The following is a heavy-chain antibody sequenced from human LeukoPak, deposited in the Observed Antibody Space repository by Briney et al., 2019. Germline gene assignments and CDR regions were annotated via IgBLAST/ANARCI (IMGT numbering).Heavy chain of an antibody. CDR1: GFTFSSYA. CDR2: ISGSGGST. D-gene: IGHD3-22*01. CDR3: AKDPVGYYDSSGYYFDY. J-gene: IGHJ4*02. Sequence: GGSLRLSCAASGFTFSSYAMSWVRQAPGKGLEWVSAISGSGGSTYYADSVKGRFTISRDNSKNTLYLQMNGLRAEDTAVYYCAKDPVGYYDSSGYYFDYWGQGTLVTVSS. V-gene: IGHV3-23*01.